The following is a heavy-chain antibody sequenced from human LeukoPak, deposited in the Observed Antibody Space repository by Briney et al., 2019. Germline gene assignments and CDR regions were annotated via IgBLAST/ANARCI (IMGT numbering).Heavy chain of an antibody. CDR3: ARIPGGYYYGMDV. D-gene: IGHD3-16*01. V-gene: IGHV3-48*02. J-gene: IGHJ6*02. CDR1: GFTFSSYG. CDR2: ISSRSSNI. Sequence: GGSLRLSCAASGFTFSSYGMHWVRQAPGKGLEWVSYISSRSSNIYYADSVKGRFTISRDNAKNSLYLQMNSLRDEDTAVYYCARIPGGYYYGMDVWGQGTTVTVSS.